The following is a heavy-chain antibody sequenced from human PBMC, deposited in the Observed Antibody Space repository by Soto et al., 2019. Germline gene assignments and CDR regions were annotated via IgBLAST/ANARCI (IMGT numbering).Heavy chain of an antibody. J-gene: IGHJ5*02. CDR1: GGYISGVGYY. D-gene: IGHD2-15*01. V-gene: IGHV4-31*02. CDR2: IYYSGST. CDR3: ARAGGYCSGGSCYHTFMDWRTNWFDP. Sequence: SETLCLPWTVSGGYISGVGYYRSWIRQHPGKGLEWIGYIYYSGSTYYNPSLKSRVTISVDTSKNQFSLKLSSVTAADTAVYYCARAGGYCSGGSCYHTFMDWRTNWFDPWGQGTLVTVSS.